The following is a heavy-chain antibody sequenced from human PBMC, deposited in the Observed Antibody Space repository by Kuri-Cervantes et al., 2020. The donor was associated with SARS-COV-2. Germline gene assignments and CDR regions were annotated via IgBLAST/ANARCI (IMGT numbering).Heavy chain of an antibody. CDR2: VRGKANNYAT. CDR3: TTLIDY. CDR1: GFLFSASA. Sequence: GGSLRLSCEVSGFLFSASAMHWVRQASGTGLEWVGRVRGKANNYATAYAASARGRFTISRDYSKNMAYLQMNSLKAEDTAVYYCTTLIDYWGQGALVTVSS. J-gene: IGHJ4*02. V-gene: IGHV3-73*01.